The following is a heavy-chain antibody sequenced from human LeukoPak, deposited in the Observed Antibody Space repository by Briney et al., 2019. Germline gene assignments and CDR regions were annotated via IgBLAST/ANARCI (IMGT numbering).Heavy chain of an antibody. CDR1: GGSISSYY. Sequence: SETLSLTCTVSGGSISSYYWSWIRQPPGKGLEWIGSIYHSGSTYYNPSLKSRVTISVDTSKNQFSLKLSSVTAADTAVYYCARVVLYCGGDCYPKVHYYYYYMDVWGKGTTVTVSS. D-gene: IGHD2-21*02. CDR2: IYHSGST. V-gene: IGHV4-59*08. J-gene: IGHJ6*03. CDR3: ARVVLYCGGDCYPKVHYYYYYMDV.